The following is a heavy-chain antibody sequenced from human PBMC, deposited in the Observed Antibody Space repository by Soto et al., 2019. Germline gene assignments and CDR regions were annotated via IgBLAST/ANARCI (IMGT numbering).Heavy chain of an antibody. CDR1: GFTFSSYG. CDR3: ARDQWELPSDY. V-gene: IGHV3-33*01. J-gene: IGHJ4*02. Sequence: GGSLRLSCAASGFTFSSYGMHWVRQAPGKGLEWVAVIWYDGSNKYYADSVKGRFTISRDNSKNTLYLQMNSLRAEDTAVYYCARDQWELPSDYWGQGTLVTVSS. D-gene: IGHD1-26*01. CDR2: IWYDGSNK.